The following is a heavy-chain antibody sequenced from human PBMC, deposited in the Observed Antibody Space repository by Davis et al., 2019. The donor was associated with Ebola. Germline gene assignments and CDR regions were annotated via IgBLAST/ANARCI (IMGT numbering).Heavy chain of an antibody. J-gene: IGHJ4*02. CDR3: ARGRSHCSSTSCYEGPSY. Sequence: PSETLSLTCTVSGGSISDYYWSWIRQPAGKGLEWIGHMYTSGSSNYNPSLKSRVTMSIDTSRNQFSLTLSSVTAADTAVYYCARGRSHCSSTSCYEGPSYWGQGTLVTVSS. CDR1: GGSISDYY. CDR2: MYTSGSS. D-gene: IGHD2-2*01. V-gene: IGHV4-4*07.